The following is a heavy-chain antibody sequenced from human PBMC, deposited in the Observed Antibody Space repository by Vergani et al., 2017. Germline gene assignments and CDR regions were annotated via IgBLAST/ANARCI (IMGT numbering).Heavy chain of an antibody. V-gene: IGHV4-61*02. CDR2: IYVSGIT. CDR1: GASINNDFYY. J-gene: IGHJ3*01. D-gene: IGHD4-23*01. Sequence: QVQLQESGPGLVKPSQTLSLTCTVSGASINNDFYYWHWIRQPAGKGLEWIGRIYVSGITDYNSSLQSRVSMSVDRSKNQFSLTLTSVTAADTAVYYCARDNKQLRPRAFDLWGQGKMVTGSS. CDR3: ARDNKQLRPRAFDL.